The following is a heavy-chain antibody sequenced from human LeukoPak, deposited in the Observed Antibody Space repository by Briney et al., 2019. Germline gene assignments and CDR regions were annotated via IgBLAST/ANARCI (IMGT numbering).Heavy chain of an antibody. CDR3: ATNYYYDSSGYSLFAY. D-gene: IGHD3-22*01. CDR1: GYTFTSYG. Sequence: SVKVSCKASGYTFTSYGISWVRQAPGQGLEWMGWIIPIFGTANYAQKFQGRVTITTDESTSTAYMELSSLRSEDTAVYYCATNYYYDSSGYSLFAYWGQGTLVTVSS. V-gene: IGHV1-69*05. CDR2: IIPIFGTA. J-gene: IGHJ4*02.